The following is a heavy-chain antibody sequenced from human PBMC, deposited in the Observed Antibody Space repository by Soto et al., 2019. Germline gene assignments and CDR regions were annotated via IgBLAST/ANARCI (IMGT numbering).Heavy chain of an antibody. D-gene: IGHD6-13*01. CDR1: GGSFSGYY. Sequence: SETLSLTCAVYGGSFSGYYWSWIRQPPGKGLEWIGEINHSGSTNYNPSLKGRVTISVDTSKNQFSLKLSSVTAADTAVYYCARGLTAAGIGYYFDYWGQGTLVTVSS. V-gene: IGHV4-34*01. CDR3: ARGLTAAGIGYYFDY. CDR2: INHSGST. J-gene: IGHJ4*02.